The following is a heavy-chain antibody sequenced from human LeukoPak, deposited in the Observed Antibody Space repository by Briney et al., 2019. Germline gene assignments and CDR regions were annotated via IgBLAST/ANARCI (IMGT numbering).Heavy chain of an antibody. Sequence: GGSLRLSCAASGFTFSDYAMSWVRQAPGGGLEWVSAISGSGDKTFHADSVKGRFTTSRDDSKNTLSLQMSSLRVEDSAVYFCAKDTSAWWYHRAYMNVWGTGTTVTVSS. CDR1: GFTFSDYA. J-gene: IGHJ6*03. CDR2: ISGSGDKT. CDR3: AKDTSAWWYHRAYMNV. V-gene: IGHV3-23*01. D-gene: IGHD2-15*01.